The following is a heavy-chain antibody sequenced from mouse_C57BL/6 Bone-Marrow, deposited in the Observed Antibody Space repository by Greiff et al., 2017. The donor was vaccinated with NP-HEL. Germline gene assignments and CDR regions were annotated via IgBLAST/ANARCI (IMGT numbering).Heavy chain of an antibody. V-gene: IGHV5-9-1*02. CDR3: TRGGYYDYDEGVDY. CDR2: ISSGGDYI. Sequence: EVMLVESGEGLVKPGGSLKLSCAASGFTFSSYAMSWVRQTPEKRLEWVAYISSGGDYIYYADTVKGRFTISRDNARNTLYLQMSSLKSEDTAMYYCTRGGYYDYDEGVDYWGQGTSVTVSS. J-gene: IGHJ4*01. D-gene: IGHD2-4*01. CDR1: GFTFSSYA.